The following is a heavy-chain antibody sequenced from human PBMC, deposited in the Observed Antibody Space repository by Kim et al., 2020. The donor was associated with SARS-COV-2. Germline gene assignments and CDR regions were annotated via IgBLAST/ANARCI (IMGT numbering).Heavy chain of an antibody. V-gene: IGHV3-9*01. J-gene: IGHJ5*02. CDR2: ISWNSGSI. CDR3: AATGLWFGEFRPPP. D-gene: IGHD3-10*01. CDR1: GFTFDDYA. Sequence: GGSLRLSCAASGFTFDDYAMHWVRQAPGKGLEWVSGISWNSGSIGYADSVKGRFTISRDNAKNSLYLQMNSLRAEDTALYYCAATGLWFGEFRPPPWGQGTLVTVSS.